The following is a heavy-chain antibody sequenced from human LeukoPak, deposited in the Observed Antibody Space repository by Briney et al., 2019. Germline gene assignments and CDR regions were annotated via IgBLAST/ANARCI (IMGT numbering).Heavy chain of an antibody. J-gene: IGHJ6*03. D-gene: IGHD2-2*01. CDR1: GFTFSSYE. CDR2: ISSSGSTI. Sequence: GGSLRLSCAASGFTFSSYEMNWVRQAPGKGLEWVSYISSSGSTIYYADSVKGRFTISRDNAKNSLYLQMNSLRAEDTALYYCARGIGSTYFRQSPHNYYMDVWGKGTTVTVSS. CDR3: ARGIGSTYFRQSPHNYYMDV. V-gene: IGHV3-48*03.